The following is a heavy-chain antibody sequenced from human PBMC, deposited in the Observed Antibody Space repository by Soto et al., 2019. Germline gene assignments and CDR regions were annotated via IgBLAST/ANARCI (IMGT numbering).Heavy chain of an antibody. D-gene: IGHD3-10*01. J-gene: IGHJ1*01. Sequence: QVQLVQSGAEVKKPGSSVKVSCKASGGTFSSYAISWVRQAPGQGLEWMRGIIPIFGTANYAQKFQGRVTITADESTSTAYMELSSLRSEDTAVYYCARDDGGEGDQAEYFQHCGQGTLVTVSS. CDR1: GGTFSSYA. V-gene: IGHV1-69*01. CDR2: IIPIFGTA. CDR3: ARDDGGEGDQAEYFQH.